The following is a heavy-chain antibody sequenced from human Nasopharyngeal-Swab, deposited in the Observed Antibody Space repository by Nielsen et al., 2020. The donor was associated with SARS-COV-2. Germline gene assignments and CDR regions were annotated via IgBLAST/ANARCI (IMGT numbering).Heavy chain of an antibody. CDR3: ARDWVGATNY. D-gene: IGHD1-26*01. J-gene: IGHJ4*02. V-gene: IGHV3-30-3*01. Sequence: VRQAPGKGLEWVAVISYDGSNQYYADSVKGRFTISRDNSKNTLYLQMNSLRAEDTAVYYCARDWVGATNYWGQGTLVTVSS. CDR2: ISYDGSNQ.